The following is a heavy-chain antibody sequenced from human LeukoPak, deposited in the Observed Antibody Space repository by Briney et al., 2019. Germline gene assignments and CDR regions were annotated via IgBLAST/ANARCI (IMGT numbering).Heavy chain of an antibody. J-gene: IGHJ5*02. Sequence: SETLSLTCAVYGGSFSGYYWSWIRQPPGKGLEWIGEINHSGSTDYNPSLKSRVTISVDTSKNQFSLKLSSVTAADTAVYYCARLSAWGQGTLVTVSS. CDR1: GGSFSGYY. CDR3: ARLSA. V-gene: IGHV4-34*01. CDR2: INHSGST.